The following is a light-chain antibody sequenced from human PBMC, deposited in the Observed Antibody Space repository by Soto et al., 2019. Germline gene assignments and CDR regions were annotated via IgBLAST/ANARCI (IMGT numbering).Light chain of an antibody. CDR2: DAS. Sequence: DIQMTQSPSTLSASVGDRVTITCRASQSISSWLAWYQQKPGKAPKLLIYDASSLESGVPSRFSGSGSGTDFTLTISSLQPDDFATYYCQQYNSYSPRFGPGTKVDIK. V-gene: IGKV1-5*01. CDR1: QSISSW. J-gene: IGKJ3*01. CDR3: QQYNSYSPR.